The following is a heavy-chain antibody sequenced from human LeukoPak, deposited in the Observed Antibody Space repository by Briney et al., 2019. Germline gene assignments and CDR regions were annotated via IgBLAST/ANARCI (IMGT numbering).Heavy chain of an antibody. CDR1: GYTFTGYY. CDR2: INPSGGST. CDR3: ARSWGGRRVGLRFDY. Sequence: ASVKVSCKASGYTFTGYYMHWVRQAPGQGLEWMGIINPSGGSTSYAQKFQGRVTMTRDTSTSTVYMELSSLRSEDTAVYYCARSWGGRRVGLRFDYWGQGTLVTVSS. D-gene: IGHD5-24*01. J-gene: IGHJ4*02. V-gene: IGHV1-46*01.